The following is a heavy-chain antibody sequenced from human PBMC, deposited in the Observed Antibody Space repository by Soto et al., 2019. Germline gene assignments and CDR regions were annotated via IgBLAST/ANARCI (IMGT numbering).Heavy chain of an antibody. Sequence: QVQLQQWGAGLLKPSETLSLTCAVYGGSFSGYYWSWIRQPPGKGLEWSGEINHSGSTNYNPSLKSRVTISVDTSKSQFSLKLSSVTAADTAVYYCARGRTDIVVVPAAIGVDYWGQGTLVTVSS. CDR3: ARGRTDIVVVPAAIGVDY. CDR1: GGSFSGYY. V-gene: IGHV4-34*01. D-gene: IGHD2-2*02. J-gene: IGHJ4*02. CDR2: INHSGST.